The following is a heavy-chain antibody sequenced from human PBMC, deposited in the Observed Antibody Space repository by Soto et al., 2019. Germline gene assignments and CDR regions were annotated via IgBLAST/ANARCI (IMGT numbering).Heavy chain of an antibody. D-gene: IGHD1-26*01. CDR2: INSDGSST. CDR1: GFTFSSYW. CDR3: AREQYSGSYYEFDY. Sequence: GGSLRLSCAASGFTFSSYWMHWVRQAPGKGLVWVSRINSDGSSTSYADSVKGRFTISRDNAKNTLYLQMNSLRAEDTAVYYCAREQYSGSYYEFDYWGQGTLVTVSS. J-gene: IGHJ4*02. V-gene: IGHV3-74*01.